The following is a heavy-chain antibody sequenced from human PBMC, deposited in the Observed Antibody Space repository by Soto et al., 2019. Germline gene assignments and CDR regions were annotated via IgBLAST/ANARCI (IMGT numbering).Heavy chain of an antibody. D-gene: IGHD3-9*01. CDR2: IYPGDSDT. J-gene: IGHJ6*02. CDR1: GYTFTNYW. Sequence: PGESLKISCHGSGYTFTNYWIGWVRQMPGKGLEWMGVIYPGDSDTKYSPSFQGQVTFSADKSINTAYLQWTSLKASDTAMYFCGSLTGLSYYYSTDVWGQGPTVTVSS. CDR3: GSLTGLSYYYSTDV. V-gene: IGHV5-51*01.